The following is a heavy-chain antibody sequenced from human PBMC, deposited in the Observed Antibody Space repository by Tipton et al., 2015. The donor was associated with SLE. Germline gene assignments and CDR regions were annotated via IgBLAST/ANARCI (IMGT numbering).Heavy chain of an antibody. CDR2: IHHSGST. J-gene: IGHJ3*01. Sequence: PGLVKPSETLSLSCSVSGHSISSGDYWGWIRQSPVKGLEWIGSIHHSGSTYYNPSLKSRVSMSVDPSKNQFSLTLMSVTAADTAVYFCARIIAGHGDAFDVWGQGTMVTVSS. CDR3: ARIIAGHGDAFDV. CDR1: GHSISSGDY. V-gene: IGHV4-38-2*01.